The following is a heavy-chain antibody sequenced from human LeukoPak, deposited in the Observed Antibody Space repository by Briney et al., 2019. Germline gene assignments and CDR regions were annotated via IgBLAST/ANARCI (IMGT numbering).Heavy chain of an antibody. J-gene: IGHJ4*02. CDR2: TRDKGRRYTT. CDR3: VRSGSREPFDC. V-gene: IGHV3-72*01. D-gene: IGHD1-26*01. Sequence: GGSLRLSCAASGFTVSDHYMDWVRQAPGKGLEWVGRTRDKGRRYTTEYGAAVKGRFTISRDDSKNSLYPQMNSLKTEDTAVYYCVRSGSREPFDCWGQGTLVTVSS. CDR1: GFTVSDHY.